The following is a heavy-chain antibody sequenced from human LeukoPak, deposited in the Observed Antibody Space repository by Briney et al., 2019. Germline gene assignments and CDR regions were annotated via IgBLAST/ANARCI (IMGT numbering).Heavy chain of an antibody. CDR3: VKGSCTGTTCRLDS. Sequence: PGWSLRLSCAASGCTFHDYAMHWVRQAPGKGLEWASGVTWNSGSLGYADSVKGRFTISRDNAKNSLYLEMNALRLDDTAFYHCVKGSCTGTTCRLDSWGQGTLVAVSS. CDR2: VTWNSGSL. J-gene: IGHJ4*02. V-gene: IGHV3-9*01. D-gene: IGHD2-2*01. CDR1: GCTFHDYA.